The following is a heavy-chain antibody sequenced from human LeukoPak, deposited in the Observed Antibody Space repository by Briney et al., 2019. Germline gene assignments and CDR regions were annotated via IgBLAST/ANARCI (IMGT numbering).Heavy chain of an antibody. J-gene: IGHJ4*02. V-gene: IGHV4-39*01. CDR2: IYYSGST. Sequence: SETLSLTCTVSGGSISSYYWGWTRQPPGKGLEWIGSIYYSGSTYYNPSLKSRVTISVDTSKNQFSLKLSSVTAAGTAVYYCARQFGMNDYWGQGTLVTVSS. D-gene: IGHD3-10*01. CDR3: ARQFGMNDY. CDR1: GGSISSYY.